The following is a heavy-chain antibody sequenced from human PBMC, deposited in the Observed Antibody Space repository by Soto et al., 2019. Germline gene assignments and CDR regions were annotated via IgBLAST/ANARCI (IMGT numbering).Heavy chain of an antibody. CDR3: ATDRHYYDSSGPIPPEVAFDI. Sequence: GGSLRLSCAASGFTFSSYAMHWVRQAPGKGLEWVAVISYDGSNKYYADSVKGRFTISRDNSKNTLYLQMNSMRAEDKAVYYCATDRHYYDSSGPIPPEVAFDIWGQRPMGTASS. D-gene: IGHD3-22*01. CDR1: GFTFSSYA. CDR2: ISYDGSNK. J-gene: IGHJ3*02. V-gene: IGHV3-30-3*01.